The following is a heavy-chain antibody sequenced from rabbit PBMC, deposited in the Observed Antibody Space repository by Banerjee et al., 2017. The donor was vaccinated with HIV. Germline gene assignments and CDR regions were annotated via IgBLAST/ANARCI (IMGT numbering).Heavy chain of an antibody. CDR1: GFSFSSSYY. CDR2: IGADSST. Sequence: QSLEESGGDLVQPGGSLTLSCTVSGFSFSSSYYMSWVRQAPGKGLEWIACIGADSSTWYASWAKGRFTISKTSSTTVTLQMTSLTAADTATYFCARGDDGDPSDGYALSLWGQGTLVTVS. D-gene: IGHD6-1*01. V-gene: IGHV1S40*01. CDR3: ARGDDGDPSDGYALSL. J-gene: IGHJ3*01.